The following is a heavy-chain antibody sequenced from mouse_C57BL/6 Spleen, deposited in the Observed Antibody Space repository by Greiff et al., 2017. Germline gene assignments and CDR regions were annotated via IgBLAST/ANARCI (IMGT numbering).Heavy chain of an antibody. Sequence: QVQLQQSGAELVKPGASVTMSCKASGYTFTSYWITWVKQRPGQGLEWIGDIYPGSGSTNYNEKFKSKATLTVDTSSSTAYMQLSSLTSEDSSVYYCARYSGSSNWYVGGWGTGTTVTVS. J-gene: IGHJ1*03. CDR2: IYPGSGST. CDR3: ARYSGSSNWYVGG. V-gene: IGHV1-55*01. D-gene: IGHD1-1*01. CDR1: GYTFTSYW.